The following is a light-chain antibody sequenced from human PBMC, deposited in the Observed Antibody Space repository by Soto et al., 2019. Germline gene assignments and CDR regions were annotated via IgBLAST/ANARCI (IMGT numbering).Light chain of an antibody. CDR2: GSS. J-gene: IGKJ4*01. CDR1: QSVASDF. V-gene: IGKV3-20*01. Sequence: EIVLTQSPGTLSLSPGDGATLSCRASQSVASDFLAWYQQKPGQAPRLLIYGSSARAPGIPDRFSGGGSGTDFTLTISRLEPEDFAVYYCQQYCCSPLTFGGGTKVGIK. CDR3: QQYCCSPLT.